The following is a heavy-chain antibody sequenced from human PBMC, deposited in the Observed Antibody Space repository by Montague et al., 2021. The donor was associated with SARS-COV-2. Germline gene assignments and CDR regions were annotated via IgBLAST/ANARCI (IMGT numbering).Heavy chain of an antibody. V-gene: IGHV6-1*01. D-gene: IGHD3-9*01. J-gene: IGHJ6*03. CDR2: TYYRSKWYN. CDR3: ARDLKPPGDILTGYLPYYYYMDV. CDR1: GDSVSSNRAA. Sequence: CAIPGDSVSSNRAAWNWIRQSPSRGLEWLGRTYYRSKWYNDYAVSVKSRITINPDTSKNQFSLQLNSVTPEDTTVYYCARDLKPPGDILTGYLPYYYYMDVWGKGTTVTVSS.